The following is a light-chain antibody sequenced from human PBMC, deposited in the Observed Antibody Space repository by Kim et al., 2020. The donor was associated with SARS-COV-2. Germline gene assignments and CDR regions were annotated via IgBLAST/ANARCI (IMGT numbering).Light chain of an antibody. CDR2: KVS. Sequence: DVVMTQSPLSLPVTLGQPASISCRSSQSLVYSGGNTYLNWFQQRPGQSPRRLIYKVSNRDSGVPDRFSGSGSGTDFTLKISRVEAEDVGVYYCMQGTHWPLTFGQGTKVDIK. CDR3: MQGTHWPLT. V-gene: IGKV2-30*01. CDR1: QSLVYSGGNTY. J-gene: IGKJ1*01.